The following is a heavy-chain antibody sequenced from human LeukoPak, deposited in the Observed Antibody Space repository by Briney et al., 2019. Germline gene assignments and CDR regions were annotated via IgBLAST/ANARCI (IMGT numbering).Heavy chain of an antibody. V-gene: IGHV1-2*02. D-gene: IGHD3-9*01. CDR3: ARATREIRYFDWSDAFEI. J-gene: IGHJ3*02. CDR1: GYTFTGYH. CDR2: IKPYNGET. Sequence: GASVKVSCKASGYTFTGYHMHWVRQAPGQGLECMGWIKPYNGETKYAQKFQGRLTLTRDTSISTAYMELSRLRSDDTAVYYCARATREIRYFDWSDAFEIWGQGTMVTVSS.